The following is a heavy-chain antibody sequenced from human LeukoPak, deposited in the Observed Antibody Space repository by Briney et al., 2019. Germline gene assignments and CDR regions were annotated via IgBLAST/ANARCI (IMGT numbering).Heavy chain of an antibody. J-gene: IGHJ6*02. CDR2: ISAYNGNT. V-gene: IGHV1-18*01. CDR3: ARDVVGATTGNYYYYGMDV. CDR1: GYTFTTYG. D-gene: IGHD1-26*01. Sequence: GASVKVSCKASGYTFTTYGISWVRQAPGQGLEWMGWISAYNGNTNYAQKLQGRVTMTTDTSTSTAYMELRSLRSDDTAVYYCARDVVGATTGNYYYYGMDVWGQGTTVTVSS.